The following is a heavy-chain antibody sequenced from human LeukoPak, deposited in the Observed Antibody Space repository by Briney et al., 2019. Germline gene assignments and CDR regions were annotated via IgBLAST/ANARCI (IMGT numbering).Heavy chain of an antibody. D-gene: IGHD6-19*01. J-gene: IGHJ4*02. CDR3: ARMYTSGWYFDY. V-gene: IGHV2-70*04. Sequence: SGPALVKPTQTLTLTCTFSGFSLSTTGMRVSWIRQPPGKALEWLGRIDWDDDKFYITSLKTRPTISKDTSKNQVVLTMTNMDPVDTATYYCARMYTSGWYFDYWGQGTLVTVSS. CDR2: IDWDDDK. CDR1: GFSLSTTGMR.